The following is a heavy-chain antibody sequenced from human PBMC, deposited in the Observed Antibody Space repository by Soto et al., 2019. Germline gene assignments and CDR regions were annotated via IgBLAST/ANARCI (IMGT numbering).Heavy chain of an antibody. Sequence: SETLSLTCTVSGGSISSYYWSWIRQHPGKGLEWIGYFYYSGSTYYNPSLKSRVTISVDTSKNQFSLKLSSVTAADTAVYYCARDLRYGDYESYGMDVWGQGTTVTVSS. CDR1: GGSISSYY. J-gene: IGHJ6*02. CDR3: ARDLRYGDYESYGMDV. CDR2: FYYSGST. D-gene: IGHD4-17*01. V-gene: IGHV4-59*06.